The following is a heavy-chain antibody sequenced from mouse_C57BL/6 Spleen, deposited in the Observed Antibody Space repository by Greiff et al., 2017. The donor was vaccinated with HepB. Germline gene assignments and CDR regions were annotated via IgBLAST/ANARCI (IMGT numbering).Heavy chain of an antibody. CDR3: ARKVVYSNYGYYAMDY. V-gene: IGHV1-69*01. CDR1: GYTFTSYW. D-gene: IGHD2-5*01. Sequence: QVQLQQPGAELVMPGASVKLSCKASGYTFTSYWMHWVKQRPGQGLEWIGEIDPSDSYTNYNQKVKGKSTLTVDKSSSTAYMQLSSLTSEDSAVYYCARKVVYSNYGYYAMDYWGQGTSVTVSS. J-gene: IGHJ4*01. CDR2: IDPSDSYT.